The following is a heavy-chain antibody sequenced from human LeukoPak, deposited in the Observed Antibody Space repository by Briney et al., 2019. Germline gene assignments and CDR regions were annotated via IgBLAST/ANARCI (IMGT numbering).Heavy chain of an antibody. CDR2: INHSGST. Sequence: SETLSLTCGVYGGSFSGYYWSWIRQPPGKGQEWIGEINHSGSTNYNPSLKSRVTISVDTSKNQFPLKLSSVTAADTAVYYCARAPLGYCTNGVCYYFDYWGQGTLVTVSS. CDR3: ARAPLGYCTNGVCYYFDY. J-gene: IGHJ4*02. CDR1: GGSFSGYY. V-gene: IGHV4-34*01. D-gene: IGHD2-8*01.